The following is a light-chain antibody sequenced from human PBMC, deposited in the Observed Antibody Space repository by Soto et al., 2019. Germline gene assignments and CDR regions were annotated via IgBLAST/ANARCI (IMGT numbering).Light chain of an antibody. CDR1: QSVSNY. V-gene: IGKV3-15*01. CDR3: QQYNSWPLT. J-gene: IGKJ1*01. Sequence: DIVMTQSPATLSVSPGEGATLSCRASQSVSNYLAWYQQKPGQAPRLLIYGASTRATGIPARFSGSGSGTDFTLTISSLQSEDFVVYYCQQYNSWPLTFGQGTKVDIK. CDR2: GAS.